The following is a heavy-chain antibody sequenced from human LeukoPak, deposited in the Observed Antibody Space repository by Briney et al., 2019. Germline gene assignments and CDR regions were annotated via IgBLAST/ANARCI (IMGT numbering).Heavy chain of an antibody. V-gene: IGHV3-21*01. D-gene: IGHD4-17*01. J-gene: IGHJ6*03. CDR3: ARGSGVTTIYYYMDV. Sequence: GGSLRLSCAASGFTFSSYSMNWVRQAPGKGLEWVSSISSSSSYIYYADSVKGRFTISRDNAKNSLYLQMNSQRAEDTAVYYCARGSGVTTIYYYMDVWGEGTTVTVSS. CDR2: ISSSSSYI. CDR1: GFTFSSYS.